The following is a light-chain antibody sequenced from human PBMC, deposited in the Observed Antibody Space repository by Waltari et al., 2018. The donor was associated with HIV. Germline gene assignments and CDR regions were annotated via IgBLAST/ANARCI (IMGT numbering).Light chain of an antibody. J-gene: IGLJ2*01. CDR2: DVN. CDR1: SSDVGGYNY. V-gene: IGLV2-11*01. CDR3: CSYADNYPVV. Sequence: QSALTQPRSVSGSPGQSVTISCTGTSSDVGGYNYVSWYQQHPGKAPKFMIYDVNKRPSVVPDRFSGSKSGNTASLTISGLQAEDEADYYCCSYADNYPVVFGGGTKLTVL.